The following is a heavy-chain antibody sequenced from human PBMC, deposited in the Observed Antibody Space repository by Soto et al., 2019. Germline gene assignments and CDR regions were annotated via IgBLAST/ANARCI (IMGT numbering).Heavy chain of an antibody. Sequence: QVQLVQSGSEVKKPGASVKVSCKASGYTFTSYGISWVRQAPGQGLEWMGWISAYNGNTNYAQKLQGRVTMTTDTATSTAYMELRSLRSDDTAVYYGARVWTGMGLGERPCDIWGQGTMVTVAA. J-gene: IGHJ3*02. CDR1: GYTFTSYG. CDR3: ARVWTGMGLGERPCDI. V-gene: IGHV1-18*01. CDR2: ISAYNGNT. D-gene: IGHD3-10*01.